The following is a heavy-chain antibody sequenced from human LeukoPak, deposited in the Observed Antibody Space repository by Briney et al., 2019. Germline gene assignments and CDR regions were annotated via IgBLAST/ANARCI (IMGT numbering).Heavy chain of an antibody. D-gene: IGHD2-15*01. V-gene: IGHV3-43*01. J-gene: IGHJ4*02. CDR1: GFTFDDYT. CDR2: ISWDGGST. CDR3: EKDRGGVGGFDY. Sequence: GGSLRLSCAASGFTFDDYTMHWVRQAPGKGLEWVSLISWDGGSTYYADSVKGRFTISRDNSKNSLYLQMNSLRTEDTALYYCEKDRGGVGGFDYWGQGTLVTVSS.